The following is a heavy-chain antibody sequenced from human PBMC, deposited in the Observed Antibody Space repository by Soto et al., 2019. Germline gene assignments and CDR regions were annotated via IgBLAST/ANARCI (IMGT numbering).Heavy chain of an antibody. D-gene: IGHD4-17*01. CDR1: GGSVNNAHYF. CDR2: IYYSGST. V-gene: IGHV4-31*03. Sequence: QVRLEESGPGLVKPSETLSLICSVSGGSVNNAHYFWNWIRHHPENGLEWIGYIYYSGSTRYNPSFKTRATLPIDTPKNQFALRLNSVTVADTAVYFCARDADYGGSRGGMDVWGRGTTVTVSS. CDR3: ARDADYGGSRGGMDV. J-gene: IGHJ6*02.